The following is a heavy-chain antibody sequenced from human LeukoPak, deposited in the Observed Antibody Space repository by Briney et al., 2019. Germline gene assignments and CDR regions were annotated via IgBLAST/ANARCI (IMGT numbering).Heavy chain of an antibody. D-gene: IGHD4/OR15-4a*01. Sequence: PGGSLRLSCTVSGFTVRSNSMSWVRQAPGKGLEWVSFIYSGTIHYSDSVKGRFTISRDNSKNTLYLQMNSLRAEDTAVYYCARRAGAYSHPYDYWGQGTLVTVSS. V-gene: IGHV3-53*01. J-gene: IGHJ4*02. CDR3: ARRAGAYSHPYDY. CDR2: IYSGTI. CDR1: GFTVRSNS.